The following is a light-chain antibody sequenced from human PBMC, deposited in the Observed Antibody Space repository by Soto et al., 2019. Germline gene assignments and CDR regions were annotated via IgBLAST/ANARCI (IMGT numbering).Light chain of an antibody. V-gene: IGLV2-14*01. CDR3: SSYSISTAYL. Sequence: QSALTQPASVSGSPGQSITISCTGTSSDVGGYNYVSWYQQHPGKAPKLMIYEVSNRPSGVSNRFSGSKSGNTASLTISGLQAEDEADYFCSSYSISTAYLFGTGTKLTVL. CDR1: SSDVGGYNY. CDR2: EVS. J-gene: IGLJ1*01.